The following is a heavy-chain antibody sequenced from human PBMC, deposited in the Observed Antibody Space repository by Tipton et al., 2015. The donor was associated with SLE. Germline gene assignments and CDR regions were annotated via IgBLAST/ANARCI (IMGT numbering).Heavy chain of an antibody. V-gene: IGHV3-9*01. CDR1: GFTFDDYA. CDR3: AKDRDSDGYYFDS. CDR2: ISWNSGKI. D-gene: IGHD2-15*01. J-gene: IGHJ4*02. Sequence: SLRLSCAASGFTFDDYAMNWVRQSPGKGLEWVAGISWNSGKIHYGDSVKGRFTISRDNAKKSLYLQMDSLRVEDTAFYYCAKDRDSDGYYFDSWGQGTLVTVSS.